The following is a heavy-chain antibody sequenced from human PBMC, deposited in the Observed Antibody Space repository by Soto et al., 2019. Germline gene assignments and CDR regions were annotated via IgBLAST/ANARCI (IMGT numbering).Heavy chain of an antibody. D-gene: IGHD2-21*02. Sequence: GGSLRLSCAASGFTFSSYAMSWVRQAPGKGLEWVSAISGSGGSTYYADSVKGRFTISRDNSKNTLYLQMNSLRAEDTAVYYCAKDRPQHIVVVTAFDYWGQGTLVTVSS. CDR3: AKDRPQHIVVVTAFDY. V-gene: IGHV3-23*01. J-gene: IGHJ4*02. CDR2: ISGSGGST. CDR1: GFTFSSYA.